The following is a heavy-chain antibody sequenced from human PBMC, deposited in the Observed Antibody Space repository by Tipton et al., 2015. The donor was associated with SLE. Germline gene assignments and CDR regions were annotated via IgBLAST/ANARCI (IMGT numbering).Heavy chain of an antibody. Sequence: LRLSCAVYGESFNGYFWTWIRQPPGKGLEWIAEIIHSGVTNYNPSLRSRVTISVDMSKNQVSLKLSSVTAADTAVYYCARGNDILTGLDYMDVWGKGTTVTVSS. D-gene: IGHD3-9*01. CDR3: ARGNDILTGLDYMDV. V-gene: IGHV4-34*01. CDR1: GESFNGYF. CDR2: IIHSGVT. J-gene: IGHJ6*03.